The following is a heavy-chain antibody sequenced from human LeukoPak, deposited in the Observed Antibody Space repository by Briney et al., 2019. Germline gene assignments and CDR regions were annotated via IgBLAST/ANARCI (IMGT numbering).Heavy chain of an antibody. Sequence: SETLSLTCTVSGGSISSGSYYWSWIRQPAGKGLEWIGRIYTSGSTNYNPSLKSRVTMSVDTSKNQFSLKLSSVTAADTAVYYCARGTYYYYMDVWGKGTTVTVSS. D-gene: IGHD3-10*01. CDR1: GGSISSGSYY. J-gene: IGHJ6*03. CDR3: ARGTYYYYMDV. CDR2: IYTSGST. V-gene: IGHV4-61*02.